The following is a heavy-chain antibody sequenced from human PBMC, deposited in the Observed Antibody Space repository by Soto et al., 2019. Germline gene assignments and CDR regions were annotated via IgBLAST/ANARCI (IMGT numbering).Heavy chain of an antibody. CDR1: GYTFTSYG. CDR2: ISAYNGNT. CDR3: AKSPNPRSATPSYYGLDV. J-gene: IGHJ6*02. Sequence: ASVKVSCKASGYTFTSYGISWVRQAPGQGLEWMGWISAYNGNTNYAQKLQGRVTMTTDTSTSTAYMELRSLRSDDTAVYYCAKSPNPRSATPSYYGLDVWGLGTTVTVS. V-gene: IGHV1-18*01. D-gene: IGHD2-15*01.